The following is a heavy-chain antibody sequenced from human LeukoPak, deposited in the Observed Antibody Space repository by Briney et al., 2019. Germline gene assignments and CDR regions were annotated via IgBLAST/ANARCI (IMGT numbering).Heavy chain of an antibody. Sequence: GGSLRLSCAASGFTFSSYAMSWVRQAPGKGLEWVSAISGSGGSTYYADSVKGRFTISRDNAKNSLYLQMNSLRAEDTAVYYCAREPARYYYDSSGYYDSWGQGTLVTVSS. J-gene: IGHJ5*02. D-gene: IGHD3-22*01. CDR2: ISGSGGST. CDR1: GFTFSSYA. V-gene: IGHV3-23*01. CDR3: AREPARYYYDSSGYYDS.